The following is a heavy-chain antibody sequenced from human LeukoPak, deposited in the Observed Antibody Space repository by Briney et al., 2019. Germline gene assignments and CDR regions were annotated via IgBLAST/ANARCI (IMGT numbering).Heavy chain of an antibody. D-gene: IGHD3-16*02. CDR1: GFTFSDYY. CDR2: ISSSGSTI. Sequence: GGSLRLSCAASGFTFSDYYMSWIRQAPGKGLEWVSYISSSGSTIYYADSVKGRFTISRDNAKNSLYLQMNSLRAEDTAVYYCARDHYDYVWGSYRYKGFDYWGQGTLVTVSS. J-gene: IGHJ4*02. CDR3: ARDHYDYVWGSYRYKGFDY. V-gene: IGHV3-11*04.